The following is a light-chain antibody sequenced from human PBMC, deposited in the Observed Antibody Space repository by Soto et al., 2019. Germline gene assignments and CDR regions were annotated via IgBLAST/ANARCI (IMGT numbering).Light chain of an antibody. Sequence: SYELTQPPSVSVSPGQTASITCSVDKLGDKYACWYQQKPGQSHVLVIYQDSKRPSGIPERFSGSNSGNTATLTISGTQAMDEADYYCQAWDSRLVVFGEGHKLNIL. CDR3: QAWDSRLVV. V-gene: IGLV3-1*01. CDR2: QDS. CDR1: KLGDKY. J-gene: IGLJ2*01.